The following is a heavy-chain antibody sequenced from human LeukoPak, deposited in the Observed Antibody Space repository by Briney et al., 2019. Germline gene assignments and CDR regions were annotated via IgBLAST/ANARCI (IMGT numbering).Heavy chain of an antibody. V-gene: IGHV3-66*02. CDR3: ARMRGYCSSTSCRDY. J-gene: IGHJ4*02. Sequence: PGGSLRLSCAASGFTVSSNYMSWVRQAPGKGLEWVSVIYSGGSTYYADSGKGRFTISRDNSKNTLYLQMNSLRAEDTAVYYCARMRGYCSSTSCRDYWGQGTLVTVSS. CDR1: GFTVSSNY. CDR2: IYSGGST. D-gene: IGHD2-2*01.